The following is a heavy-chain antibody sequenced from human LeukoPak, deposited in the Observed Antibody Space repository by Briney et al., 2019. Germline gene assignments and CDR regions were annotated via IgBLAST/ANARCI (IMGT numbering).Heavy chain of an antibody. CDR3: ASRISYGSDY. Sequence: GESLKISCNGSGYNFTNHWIGWVRQMPGKGLEWMVIIYPGDSDTRYSPSFQGQVDNSTDKSISTANRLSTDEKAADTAMCYCASRISYGSDYWGQGTLVTVSS. V-gene: IGHV5-51*01. CDR1: GYNFTNHW. CDR2: IYPGDSDT. D-gene: IGHD2-8*02. J-gene: IGHJ4*02.